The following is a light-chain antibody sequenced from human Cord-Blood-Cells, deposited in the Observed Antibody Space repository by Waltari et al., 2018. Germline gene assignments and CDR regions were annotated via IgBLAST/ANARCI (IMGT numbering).Light chain of an antibody. Sequence: QSALPQPASVSGSPGQSITISCTGTSSDVGRSNLVSWYQQHPGKAPKLMIYEVSKRPSGVSNRFSGSKSGNTASLTISGLQAEDEADYYCCSYAGSSTFYVFGTGTKVTVL. CDR2: EVS. CDR3: CSYAGSSTFYV. J-gene: IGLJ1*01. CDR1: SSDVGRSNL. V-gene: IGLV2-23*02.